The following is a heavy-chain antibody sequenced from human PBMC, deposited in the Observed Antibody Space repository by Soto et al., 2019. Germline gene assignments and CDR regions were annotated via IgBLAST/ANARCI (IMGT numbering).Heavy chain of an antibody. D-gene: IGHD3-22*01. CDR1: GFTFSSYG. J-gene: IGHJ6*02. CDR2: IWYDGSNK. CDR3: ARGDYYDSSGYYCLSCYYYYGMDV. Sequence: AGGSLRLSCAASGFTFSSYGMHWVRQAPGKGLEWVAVIWYDGSNKYYADSVKGRFTISRDNSKNTLYLQMNSLRAEDTAVYYCARGDYYDSSGYYCLSCYYYYGMDVWGQGTTVTVSS. V-gene: IGHV3-33*01.